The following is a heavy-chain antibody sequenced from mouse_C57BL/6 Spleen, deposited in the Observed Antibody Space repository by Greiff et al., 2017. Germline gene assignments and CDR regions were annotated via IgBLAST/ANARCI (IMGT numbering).Heavy chain of an antibody. D-gene: IGHD1-1*01. V-gene: IGHV1-55*01. CDR2: IYPGSGSP. CDR1: GYTFTSYW. J-gene: IGHJ4*01. CDR3: ARWTNYYGRSWNGMDY. Sequence: QVQLQQPGAELVKPGASVKMSCKASGYTFTSYWLTWVKQRPGQGLEWIGDIYPGSGSPNYNEKFKSKATLTVDTSSSTAYMQLSSLTSEDSAVYYCARWTNYYGRSWNGMDYWGQGTLVTVSS.